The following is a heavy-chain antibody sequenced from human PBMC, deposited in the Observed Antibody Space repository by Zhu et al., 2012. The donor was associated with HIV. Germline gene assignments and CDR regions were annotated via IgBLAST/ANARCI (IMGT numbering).Heavy chain of an antibody. D-gene: IGHD1-26*01. CDR2: IFHTGST. J-gene: IGHJ4*02. Sequence: QVQLQESGPGLVKTSETLSLTCTVSGHSISSGYYWGWIRQPPGKRLEWIGSIFHTGSTYYNPSIKSRVTMSVDTSKNQFSLKLTSVTAADTAVYYXARGTVLAGATETTWGQGTLVTVSS. CDR1: GHSISSGYY. V-gene: IGHV4-38-2*02. CDR3: ARGTVLAGATETT.